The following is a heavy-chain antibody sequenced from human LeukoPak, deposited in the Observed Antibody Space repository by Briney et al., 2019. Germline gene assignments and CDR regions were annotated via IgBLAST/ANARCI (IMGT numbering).Heavy chain of an antibody. CDR3: ARARHTYSSGTSTYFYYYMDV. CDR1: GLTGTNNL. D-gene: IGHD6-19*01. J-gene: IGHJ6*03. Sequence: PGGSLRLSCAASGLTGTNNLMTWVRQVPGKGLEWVSVLYVGGSTTYYADSVKGRFTISRDNSKNTVYLQMNSLRAEDTAVYYCARARHTYSSGTSTYFYYYMDVWGKGTTVTVSS. V-gene: IGHV3-53*01. CDR2: LYVGGSTT.